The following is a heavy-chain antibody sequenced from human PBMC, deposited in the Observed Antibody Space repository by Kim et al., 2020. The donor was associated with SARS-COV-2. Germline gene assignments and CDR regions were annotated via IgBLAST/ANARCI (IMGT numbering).Heavy chain of an antibody. V-gene: IGHV3-53*01. CDR1: GFTVSSNY. D-gene: IGHD3-16*01. Sequence: GGSLRLSCAASGFTVSSNYMSWVRQAPGKGLEWVSVIYSGGSTYYADSVKGRFTISRDNSKNTLYLQMNSLRAEDTAVYYCARVKSVLGRAFDIWGQGTMVTVSS. CDR3: ARVKSVLGRAFDI. J-gene: IGHJ3*02. CDR2: IYSGGST.